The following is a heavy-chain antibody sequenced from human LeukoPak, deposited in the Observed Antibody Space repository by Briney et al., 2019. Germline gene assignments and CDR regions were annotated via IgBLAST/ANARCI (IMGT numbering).Heavy chain of an antibody. CDR3: AGYSYGTLNFDY. D-gene: IGHD5-18*01. J-gene: IGHJ4*02. Sequence: VASVKVSRKASGGTFSSYAISWVRQAPGQGLEWMGGIIPIFGTANYAQKFQGRVTITADESTSTAYMELSSLRSEDTAVYYCAGYSYGTLNFDYWGQGTLVTVSS. V-gene: IGHV1-69*13. CDR2: IIPIFGTA. CDR1: GGTFSSYA.